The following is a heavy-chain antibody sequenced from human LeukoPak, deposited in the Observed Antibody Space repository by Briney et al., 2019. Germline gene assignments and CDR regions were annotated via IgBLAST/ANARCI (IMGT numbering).Heavy chain of an antibody. Sequence: ASVKVSCKASGGTFSSYAISWVRQAPGQGLEWMGGIIPIFGTANYAQKFQGRVTITADESTSTAYMELSSLRSEDTAVYYCVGGPYTHYDSSGDYYNWFDPWGQGTLVTVSS. V-gene: IGHV1-69*01. D-gene: IGHD3-22*01. CDR2: IIPIFGTA. CDR3: VGGPYTHYDSSGDYYNWFDP. CDR1: GGTFSSYA. J-gene: IGHJ5*02.